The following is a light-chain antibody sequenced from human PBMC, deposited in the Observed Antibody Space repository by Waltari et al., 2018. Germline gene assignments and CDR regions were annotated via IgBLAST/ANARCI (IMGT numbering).Light chain of an antibody. CDR2: ADD. Sequence: QSVLTQTPSVSEAPRQRVTISCSGSRSNFGNHAVNWYQPVPGKAPKLLVFADDLLPSGVSDRFSGSKSGTSASLAISGLRSEDEGVYFCAAWDDSLKGVLFGGGTKLTVL. J-gene: IGLJ2*01. CDR3: AAWDDSLKGVL. CDR1: RSNFGNHA. V-gene: IGLV1-36*01.